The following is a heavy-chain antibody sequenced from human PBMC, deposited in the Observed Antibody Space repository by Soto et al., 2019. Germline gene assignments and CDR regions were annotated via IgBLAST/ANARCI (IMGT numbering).Heavy chain of an antibody. J-gene: IGHJ6*02. CDR3: ARGNKRRSGYSSSWSYYSYGMDV. Sequence: SVKVSCKASGGTFSSYAISWVRQAPGQGLEWMGGIIPIFGTANYAQKFQGRVTITADESTSTAYMELSSLRSEDTAVYYCARGNKRRSGYSSSWSYYSYGMDVWGQGTTVTVSS. V-gene: IGHV1-69*13. CDR1: GGTFSSYA. D-gene: IGHD6-13*01. CDR2: IIPIFGTA.